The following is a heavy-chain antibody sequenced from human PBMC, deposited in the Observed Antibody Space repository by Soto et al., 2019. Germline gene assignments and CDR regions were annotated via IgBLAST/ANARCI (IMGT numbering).Heavy chain of an antibody. D-gene: IGHD5-12*01. CDR1: GGSINTNGRY. CDR2: IYYTGDT. J-gene: IGHJ4*02. V-gene: IGHV4-31*03. Sequence: QVKLQESGPGLVKPSQTLSLTCTVSGGSINTNGRYWSWFRQHPGKGLEWIGYIYYTGDTYYNPSLKSRLTISLDTSNNQFSLRLSSVTAADTAVYYCANIVSTNFAYWGRGTLVTVSS. CDR3: ANIVSTNFAY.